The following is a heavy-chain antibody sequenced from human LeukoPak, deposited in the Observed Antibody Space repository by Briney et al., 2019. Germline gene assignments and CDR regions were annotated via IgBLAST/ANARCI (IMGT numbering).Heavy chain of an antibody. J-gene: IGHJ4*02. D-gene: IGHD4/OR15-4a*01. CDR2: IGSSSTYT. V-gene: IGHV3-11*06. CDR1: GFTFSDFY. Sequence: PGGSLRLSCVASGFTFSDFYMSWIRQAPGKGLEWVSYIGSSSTYTNYADSVKGRFTISRDNAKNSLYLQMNSLRAEDTAVYYCAKDPYGGRLDYWGQGTLVTVSS. CDR3: AKDPYGGRLDY.